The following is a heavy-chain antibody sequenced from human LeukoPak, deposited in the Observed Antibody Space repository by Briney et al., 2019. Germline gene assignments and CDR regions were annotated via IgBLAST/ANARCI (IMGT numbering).Heavy chain of an antibody. CDR1: GFTFSSYW. CDR3: ANTYSSGWYVPQGYFDY. CDR2: IKQDGSEK. D-gene: IGHD6-19*01. J-gene: IGHJ4*02. V-gene: IGHV3-7*03. Sequence: PGGSLRLSCAASGFTFSSYWMSWVRQAPGKGLEWVANIKQDGSEKYYVDSVKGRFTISRDNAKNSLYLQMNSLRAEDTAVYYCANTYSSGWYVPQGYFDYWGQGTLVTVSS.